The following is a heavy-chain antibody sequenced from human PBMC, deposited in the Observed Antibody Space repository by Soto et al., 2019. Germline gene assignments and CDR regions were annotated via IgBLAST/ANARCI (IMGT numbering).Heavy chain of an antibody. D-gene: IGHD1-1*01. J-gene: IGHJ4*02. CDR3: ARDSNWSSDY. CDR2: IKSDSSGT. V-gene: IGHV3-48*02. CDR1: GFTFSGYN. Sequence: EVQLVESGGGLVQPGGSLRLSCAASGFTFSGYNMNWVRQAPGKGLEWISCIKSDSSGTWYADSVTGRFTMSRDNAKNSLYLQMNSLRDEDTAVYFCARDSNWSSDYWGQGTLVAVSS.